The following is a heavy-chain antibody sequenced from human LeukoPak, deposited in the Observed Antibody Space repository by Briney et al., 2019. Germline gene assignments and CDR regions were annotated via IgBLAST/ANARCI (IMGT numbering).Heavy chain of an antibody. CDR2: INNDGNNI. V-gene: IGHV3-74*01. CDR3: ARVARGDYYYYYMDV. J-gene: IGHJ6*03. D-gene: IGHD3-10*01. Sequence: GGSLRLSCAASGFTFSISWMHWFRQTPGKGLVWLSRINNDGNNIVYADSVKGRFTVSRDNAKNTLSLQMKSLRAEDTALYYCARVARGDYYYYYMDVWGKGTTVTVSS. CDR1: GFTFSISW.